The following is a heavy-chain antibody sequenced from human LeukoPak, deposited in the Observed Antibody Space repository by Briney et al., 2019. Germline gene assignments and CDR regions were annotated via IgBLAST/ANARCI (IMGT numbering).Heavy chain of an antibody. D-gene: IGHD2-15*01. CDR2: IYYSGST. CDR1: GGSISSYY. V-gene: IGHV4-59*01. J-gene: IGHJ4*02. CDR3: ARARRKLGPGWSTPEYYFDY. Sequence: SETLSLTCTASGGSISSYYWSWIRQPPGKGLEWIGYIYYSGSTNYNPSLKSRVTISVDTSKNQFSLRLSSVTAADTAVYYCARARRKLGPGWSTPEYYFDYWGQGTLVTVSS.